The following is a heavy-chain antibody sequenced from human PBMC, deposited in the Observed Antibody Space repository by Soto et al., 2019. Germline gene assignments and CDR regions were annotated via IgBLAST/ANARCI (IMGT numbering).Heavy chain of an antibody. CDR2: ISYDGSNK. V-gene: IGHV3-30-3*01. J-gene: IGHJ6*02. CDR3: ARDPTVWYSSGWGYYGMDV. CDR1: GFTFSSYA. Sequence: ESGGGVVQPGRSLRLSCAASGFTFSSYAMHWVRQAPGKGLEWVAVISYDGSNKYYADSVKGRFTISRDNSKNTLYLQMNSLRAEDTAVYYCARDPTVWYSSGWGYYGMDVWGQGTTVTVSS. D-gene: IGHD6-19*01.